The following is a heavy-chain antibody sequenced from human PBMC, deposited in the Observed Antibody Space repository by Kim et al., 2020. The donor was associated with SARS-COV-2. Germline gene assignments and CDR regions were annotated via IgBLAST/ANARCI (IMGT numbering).Heavy chain of an antibody. D-gene: IGHD5-18*01. CDR1: GGSISSYY. V-gene: IGHV4-59*13. Sequence: SETLSLTCTVSGGSISSYYWSWIRQPPGKGLEWIGYIYYSGSTNYNPSLKSRVTISVDTSKNQFSLKLSSVTAADTAVYYCARDPGGYSYGYTFDYWGQGTLVTVSS. CDR3: ARDPGGYSYGYTFDY. CDR2: IYYSGST. J-gene: IGHJ4*02.